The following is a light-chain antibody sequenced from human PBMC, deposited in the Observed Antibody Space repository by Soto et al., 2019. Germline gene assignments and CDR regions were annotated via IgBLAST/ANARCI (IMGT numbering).Light chain of an antibody. CDR2: SND. V-gene: IGLV1-44*01. CDR3: ATWDDSLDGRV. Sequence: QSVLTQPPSASGTPGQRVTISCYGSSSNIGGNTVNWYQQLPGAAPKLLIYSNDQRPSGVPDRFSGSKSGTSASLAISGLQSEDEADYYCATWDDSLDGRVFGAGTKVNVL. CDR1: SSNIGGNT. J-gene: IGLJ1*01.